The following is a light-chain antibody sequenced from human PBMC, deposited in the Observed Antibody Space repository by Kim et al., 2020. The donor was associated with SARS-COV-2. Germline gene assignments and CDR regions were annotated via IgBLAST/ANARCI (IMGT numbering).Light chain of an antibody. CDR1: QSVSSSY. J-gene: IGKJ4*01. CDR3: QQYGSAQNT. V-gene: IGKV3-20*01. Sequence: SPAERDTPARRASQSVSSSYLVRCHKKPSQAPRLLIFGTSSRATGIPERFSGSRYGTDFGLSISRLEPEDYAVYYCQQYGSAQNTFGGGTKVDIK. CDR2: GTS.